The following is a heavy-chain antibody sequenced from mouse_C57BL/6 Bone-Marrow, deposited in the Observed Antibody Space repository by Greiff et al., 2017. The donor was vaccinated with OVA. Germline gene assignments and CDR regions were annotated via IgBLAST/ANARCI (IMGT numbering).Heavy chain of an antibody. CDR2: ISNGGGST. V-gene: IGHV5-12*01. CDR3: VYSNYEYFDV. CDR1: GFTFSDYY. D-gene: IGHD2-5*01. Sequence: EVQGVESGGGLVQPGGSLKLSCAASGFTFSDYYMYWVRQTPEKRLEWVAYISNGGGSTYYPDTVKGRFTISRYNAKNTLYLQMSRRKSEDTAMYYCVYSNYEYFDVWGTGTTVTVSS. J-gene: IGHJ1*03.